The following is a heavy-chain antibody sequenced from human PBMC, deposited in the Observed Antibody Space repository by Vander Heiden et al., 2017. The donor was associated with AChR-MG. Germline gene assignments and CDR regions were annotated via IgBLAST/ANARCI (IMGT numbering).Heavy chain of an antibody. CDR3: ARGGFGARAYFDY. CDR1: GFTFSSYW. D-gene: IGHD3-16*01. CDR2: IKQDGSEK. V-gene: IGHV3-7*03. J-gene: IGHJ4*02. Sequence: EVQLVESGGGLVQPGGSLRLSCAASGFTFSSYWMSWVRQAPGKGLEWVANIKQDGSEKYYVDSVKGRFTISRDNAKNSLYLQMNSLRAEDTAVYYCARGGFGARAYFDYWGQGTLVTVSS.